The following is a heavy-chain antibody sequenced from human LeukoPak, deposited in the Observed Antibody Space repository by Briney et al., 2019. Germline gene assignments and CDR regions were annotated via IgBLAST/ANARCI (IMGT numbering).Heavy chain of an antibody. J-gene: IGHJ4*02. CDR2: INPSGST. D-gene: IGHD6-13*01. CDR1: GGSLSGYY. Sequence: SEPLSLPCAVYGGSLSGYYWTWIRQSPGKGLEWIGEINPSGSTNYNPSLKSRVTISGDTSKNQFSLKLNPVTAADTAVYFCARGIATWGQGTLVTVSS. V-gene: IGHV4-34*01. CDR3: ARGIAT.